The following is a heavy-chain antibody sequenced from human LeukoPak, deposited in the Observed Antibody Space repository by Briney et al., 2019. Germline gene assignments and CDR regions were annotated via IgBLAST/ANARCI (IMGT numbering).Heavy chain of an antibody. J-gene: IGHJ4*02. CDR3: ARDYTSAAAVTDY. V-gene: IGHV3-48*04. CDR2: ISSITGTK. Sequence: GGSLRLSCAASGFTFSRYSMNWVRQAPGTGLEWVSYISSITGTKYYADSVKGRFTISRDNAKNSLYLQMNSLRVEDTAVYYCARDYTSAAAVTDYWGQGTLVTVSS. D-gene: IGHD6-13*01. CDR1: GFTFSRYS.